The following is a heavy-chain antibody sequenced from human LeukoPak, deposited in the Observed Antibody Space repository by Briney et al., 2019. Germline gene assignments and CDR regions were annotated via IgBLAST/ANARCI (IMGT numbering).Heavy chain of an antibody. CDR2: INPNSGGT. CDR1: GYTFTGYY. V-gene: IGHV1-2*02. CDR3: ARDNGDYWFDY. Sequence: ASVKVSCTASGYTFTGYYMHRVRQAPGQGLEWMGWINPNSGGTNYAQKFQGRVTMNRDTDISTAYMELSRRRSDDTAVYYCARDNGDYWFDYWGQGTLVTVSS. J-gene: IGHJ4*02. D-gene: IGHD4-17*01.